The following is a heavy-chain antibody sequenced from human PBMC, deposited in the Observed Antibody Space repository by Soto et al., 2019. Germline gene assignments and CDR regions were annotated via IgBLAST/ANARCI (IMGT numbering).Heavy chain of an antibody. D-gene: IGHD2-21*02. Sequence: QVQLVQSGAEVKRPGSSVKVSCKASGDTFGRNAIHWVRQAPGQGLEWMGGIIPMFPTTNYAQKFKSRLTINADKSTSTAYMEMTSLRSEDTAVYYCARDGDSADYGYWGQGTLVTVSS. CDR2: IIPMFPTT. CDR1: GDTFGRNA. J-gene: IGHJ4*02. V-gene: IGHV1-69*06. CDR3: ARDGDSADYGY.